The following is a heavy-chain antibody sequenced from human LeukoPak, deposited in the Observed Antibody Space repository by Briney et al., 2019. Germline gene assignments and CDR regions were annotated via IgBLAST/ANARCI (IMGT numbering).Heavy chain of an antibody. J-gene: IGHJ4*02. CDR1: GFTFSNYA. D-gene: IGHD3-10*01. Sequence: PGGSLRLSCAASGFTFSNYAMSWVRQAPGRGPEWVSAISGSGGTYYVDSVKGRFTISRDNSKNTLYLQMNSLRAEDTALYYCAKGAGSYPFDYWGQGTLVTVSS. V-gene: IGHV3-23*01. CDR3: AKGAGSYPFDY. CDR2: ISGSGGT.